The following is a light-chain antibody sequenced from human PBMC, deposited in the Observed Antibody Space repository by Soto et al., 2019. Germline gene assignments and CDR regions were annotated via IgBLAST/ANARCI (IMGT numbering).Light chain of an antibody. V-gene: IGKV1-5*01. CDR1: QSISSY. CDR2: DAS. Sequence: DIQMTQSPSSLSASVGDRVTITCRASQSISSYLNWYQQKPGKAPKLLIYDASSLESGVPSRFSGSGSGTEFTLTISSLQPDDFATYYCQQYNSYKLTFGGGTKVDI. CDR3: QQYNSYKLT. J-gene: IGKJ4*01.